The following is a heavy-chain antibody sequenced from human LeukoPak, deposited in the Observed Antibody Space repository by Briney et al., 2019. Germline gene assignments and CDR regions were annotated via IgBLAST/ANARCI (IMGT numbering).Heavy chain of an antibody. CDR3: ATPYRISGYFDY. CDR1: GGSISSYY. V-gene: IGHV4-59*05. Sequence: PSETLSLTCIVSGGSISSYYWSWIRQPPGKGLEWIGSIYYSGSTYYNPSLKSRVTISVDTSKNQFSLKLSSVTAADTAVYYCATPYRISGYFDYWGQGTLVTVSS. J-gene: IGHJ4*02. CDR2: IYYSGST. D-gene: IGHD3-10*01.